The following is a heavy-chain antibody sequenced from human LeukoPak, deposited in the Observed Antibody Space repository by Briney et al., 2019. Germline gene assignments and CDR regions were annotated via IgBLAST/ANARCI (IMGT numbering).Heavy chain of an antibody. CDR1: GYTFTSYY. CDR3: ARTLAVDTMGFDI. CDR2: INPSGGRT. J-gene: IGHJ3*02. V-gene: IGHV1-46*01. Sequence: GASVKVSCKTSGYTFTSYYIHWVRQAPGQGLEWMGIINPSGGRTSYAQMFQGRVTMTRDMSTSTLYMELSSLRSEDTAVYYCARTLAVDTMGFDIWGQGTMVTVSS. D-gene: IGHD5-12*01.